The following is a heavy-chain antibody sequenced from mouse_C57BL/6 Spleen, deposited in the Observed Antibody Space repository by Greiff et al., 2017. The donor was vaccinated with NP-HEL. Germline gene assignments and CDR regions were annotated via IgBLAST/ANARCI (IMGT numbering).Heavy chain of an antibody. CDR3: TKDGLYAMDY. J-gene: IGHJ4*01. CDR2: IDPETGGT. V-gene: IGHV1-15*01. Sequence: VQLQQSGAELVRPGASVTLSCKASGYTFTDYEMHWVKQTPVHGLEWIGAIDPETGGTAYNQKFKGKAILTVDKSSSPAYMELRSLTSEVSAVYYCTKDGLYAMDYWGQETSVTVSS. D-gene: IGHD1-1*01. CDR1: GYTFTDYE.